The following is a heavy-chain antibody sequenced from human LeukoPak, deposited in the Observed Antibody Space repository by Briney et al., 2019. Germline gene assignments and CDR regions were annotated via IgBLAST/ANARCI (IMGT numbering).Heavy chain of an antibody. CDR2: IYTSGST. CDR3: AKDPIRYFDWLLPFDY. CDR1: GGSISSYY. V-gene: IGHV4-4*07. D-gene: IGHD3-9*01. Sequence: PSETLSLTCTVSGGSISSYYWSWIRQPAGKGLEWIGRIYTSGSTNYNPSLKSRVTMSVDTSKQQFSLNLDSVTAADTAVYYCAKDPIRYFDWLLPFDYWGQGTLVTVSS. J-gene: IGHJ4*02.